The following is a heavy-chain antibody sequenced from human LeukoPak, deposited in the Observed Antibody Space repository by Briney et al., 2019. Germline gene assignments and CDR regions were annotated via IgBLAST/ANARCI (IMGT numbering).Heavy chain of an antibody. V-gene: IGHV5-51*01. CDR2: IYPGDSDS. D-gene: IGHD5-24*01. Sequence: GESLQISCQGSGYSFTTYWIGWVRQMPAKGLEWMGIIYPGDSDSKYSPSFQGQVTISADKSISTAYLQWSSLKASDTAMYYCARGYNYEYWGQGTLVTVSS. J-gene: IGHJ4*02. CDR3: ARGYNYEY. CDR1: GYSFTTYW.